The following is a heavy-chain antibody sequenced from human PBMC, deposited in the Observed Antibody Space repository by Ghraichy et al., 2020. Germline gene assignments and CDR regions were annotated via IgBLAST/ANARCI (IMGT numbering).Heavy chain of an antibody. CDR1: GFTFSNSA. D-gene: IGHD1-26*01. CDR3: TKWGAQSGSYRFVDY. V-gene: IGHV3-23*01. CDR2: VNGNADRT. Sequence: GSLRLSCAASGFTFSNSAMDWVRQAPGKGLEWVSAVNGNADRTYYADSVKGRFTISRDNSKNTLYLQMNSLRVEDTALYYCTKWGAQSGSYRFVDYWGQGTLVTVSS. J-gene: IGHJ4*02.